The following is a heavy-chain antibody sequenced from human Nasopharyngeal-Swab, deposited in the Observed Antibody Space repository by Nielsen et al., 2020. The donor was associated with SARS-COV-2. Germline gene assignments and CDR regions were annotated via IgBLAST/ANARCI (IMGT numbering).Heavy chain of an antibody. CDR3: VKHQGSSSDQ. J-gene: IGHJ4*02. V-gene: IGHV3-74*01. CDR1: GVIFSKYW. CDR2: VNQDGSRT. Sequence: GESLKISCVASGVIFSKYWMHWVRQVPGKVLVWVSRVNQDGSRTDYADSVRGRFTISRDNAKNTVYLQMNSLRVEDTAVYYCVKHQGSSSDQWGQGTLVTVSS.